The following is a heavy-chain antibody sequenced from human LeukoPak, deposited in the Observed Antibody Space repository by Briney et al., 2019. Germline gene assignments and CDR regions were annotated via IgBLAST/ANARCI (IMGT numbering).Heavy chain of an antibody. CDR1: GFTFSSYS. CDR3: ARGQLWFGEPPLAG. J-gene: IGHJ4*02. D-gene: IGHD3-10*01. Sequence: GGSLRLSCAASGFTFSSYSMNWVRQAPGKGLEWVSSISSSSSYIYYADSVKGRFTISRDNAKNSLYLQMNSLRAEDTAVYYCARGQLWFGEPPLAGWGQGTLVTVSS. V-gene: IGHV3-21*01. CDR2: ISSSSSYI.